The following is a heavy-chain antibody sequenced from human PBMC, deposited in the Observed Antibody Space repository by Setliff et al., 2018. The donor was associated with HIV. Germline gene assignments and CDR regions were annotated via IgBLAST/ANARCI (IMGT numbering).Heavy chain of an antibody. J-gene: IGHJ4*02. Sequence: SETLSLTCAGSGSSLRSAFSWAWIRQAPGKGLEWIGNIYYRGTTFYNPYLKIRVSISVDTSRNEFSLKLTSVTAADTAVYYCAREFSSSSFDQWGQGTLVTVSS. CDR3: AREFSSSSFDQ. D-gene: IGHD6-6*01. V-gene: IGHV4-38-2*02. CDR2: IYYRGTT. CDR1: GSSLRSAFS.